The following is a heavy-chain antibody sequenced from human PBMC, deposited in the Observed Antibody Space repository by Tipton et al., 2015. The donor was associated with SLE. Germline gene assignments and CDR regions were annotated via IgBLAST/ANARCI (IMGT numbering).Heavy chain of an antibody. CDR3: DRGHSEWGFDY. Sequence: TLSLTCAVSGGSISSGGYSWSWIRQPPGKGLEWIGYNYHSGSTYYNPSRKSRVTISVDRSKNQFSLKLISVTAADTAVCSCDRGHSEWGFDYWGQGTLVTVSS. CDR2: NYHSGST. CDR1: GGSISSGGYS. J-gene: IGHJ4*02. V-gene: IGHV4-30-2*01. D-gene: IGHD3-3*01.